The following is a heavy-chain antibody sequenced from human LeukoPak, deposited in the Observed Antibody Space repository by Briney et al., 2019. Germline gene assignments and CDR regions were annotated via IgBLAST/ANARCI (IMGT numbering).Heavy chain of an antibody. J-gene: IGHJ4*02. V-gene: IGHV4-59*01. CDR1: GGSISGNY. Sequence: SETLSLTCTVSGGSISGNYWSWIRQPPGKGLEWIGYVYKSGRTNYNPSLKSRATISGDTSKNQFSLNLSSVTAADTAVYYCAKDPETSFDWLLYSHYFDYWGQGTLVTVSS. CDR3: AKDPETSFDWLLYSHYFDY. CDR2: VYKSGRT. D-gene: IGHD3-9*01.